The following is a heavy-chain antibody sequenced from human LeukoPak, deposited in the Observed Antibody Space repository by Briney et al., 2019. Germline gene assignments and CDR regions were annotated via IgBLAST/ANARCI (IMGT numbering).Heavy chain of an antibody. J-gene: IGHJ4*02. V-gene: IGHV4-38-2*02. Sequence: ASETLSLTCSVSGYSIRSGYNWGWIRQPPGKGPEGIDNTHHNGPTFYQPSLKSRVAISVDTSLNQVSLNLNSVTAADTAVYYCAREQWGSTFPDYWGQGVLVIVSS. CDR2: THHNGPT. D-gene: IGHD1-26*01. CDR3: AREQWGSTFPDY. CDR1: GYSIRSGYN.